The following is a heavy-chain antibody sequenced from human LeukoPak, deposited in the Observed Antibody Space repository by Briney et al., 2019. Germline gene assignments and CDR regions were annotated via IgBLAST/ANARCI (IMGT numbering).Heavy chain of an antibody. D-gene: IGHD6-19*01. CDR3: ASLLTPNPRRAGWSGYYCDL. V-gene: IGHV3-66*01. CDR2: IYSGGST. Sequence: PGGSLRLSCAASGFTVNNNYMKWVRQAPGEGLEWVSIIYSGGSTYYADSVKDRFTISKDNSKNMLYLQMNSLRAEDTAVYYCASLLTPNPRRAGWSGYYCDLWGQGTLVTVSS. CDR1: GFTVNNNY. J-gene: IGHJ4*02.